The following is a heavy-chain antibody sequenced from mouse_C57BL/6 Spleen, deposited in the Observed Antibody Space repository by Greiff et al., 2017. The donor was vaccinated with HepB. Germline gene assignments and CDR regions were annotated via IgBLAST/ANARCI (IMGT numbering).Heavy chain of an antibody. CDR2: ISSGSSTI. Sequence: EVNLVESGGGLVKPGGSLKLSCAASGFTFSDYGMHWVRQASEKGLEWVAYISSGSSTIYYADTVKGRFTISRDNAKNTLFLQMTSLRSEDTAMYYCARTYGSRYYFDYWGQGTTLTVSS. D-gene: IGHD1-1*01. J-gene: IGHJ2*01. CDR1: GFTFSDYG. V-gene: IGHV5-17*01. CDR3: ARTYGSRYYFDY.